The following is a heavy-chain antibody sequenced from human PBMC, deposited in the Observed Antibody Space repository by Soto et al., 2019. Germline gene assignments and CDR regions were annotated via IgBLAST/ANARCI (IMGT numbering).Heavy chain of an antibody. V-gene: IGHV1-18*04. D-gene: IGHD4-17*01. Sequence: QVQLVQSGAEVKKPGASVKVSCKASGYTFTTYGITWVRQAPAQGLGWMGRISAYSGNTNYAQKLQGRLTVTTDTSTNTASMDLRSLRSDDTAVYYCARVVKAGDYGDYGRYYFDYWGHGTLVTVSS. CDR3: ARVVKAGDYGDYGRYYFDY. CDR2: ISAYSGNT. J-gene: IGHJ4*01. CDR1: GYTFTTYG.